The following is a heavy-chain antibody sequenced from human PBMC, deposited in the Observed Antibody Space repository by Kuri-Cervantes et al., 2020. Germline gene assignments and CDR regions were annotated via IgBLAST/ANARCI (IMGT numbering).Heavy chain of an antibody. CDR3: ARAGMGVGSYYDFWCGLEYDYGMDV. D-gene: IGHD3-3*01. CDR1: GYTFTGYY. J-gene: IGHJ6*02. CDR2: INPNSGGT. V-gene: IGHV1-2*02. Sequence: ASVKVSCKASGYTFTGYYMHWVRQAPGQGLEWMGWINPNSGGTNYAQKFQGRVTMTRDTSISTAYMELSRLRSADTAVYYCARAGMGVGSYYDFWCGLEYDYGMDVWGQGTTVTVSS.